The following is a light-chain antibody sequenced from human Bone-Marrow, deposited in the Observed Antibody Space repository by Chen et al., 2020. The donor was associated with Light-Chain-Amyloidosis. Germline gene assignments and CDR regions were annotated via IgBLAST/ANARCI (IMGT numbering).Light chain of an antibody. CDR2: DAS. J-gene: IGKJ4*01. CDR3: QQRSNWPQLT. Sequence: EIVLTQSPATLSLSPGERATLSCRASQSVSSYLAWYQQKPGQAPRLLIYDASNRATGIPARFRGSGSGTDFTRTISSLEPEDCAVYYCQQRSNWPQLTFGGGTKVEIK. V-gene: IGKV3-11*01. CDR1: QSVSSY.